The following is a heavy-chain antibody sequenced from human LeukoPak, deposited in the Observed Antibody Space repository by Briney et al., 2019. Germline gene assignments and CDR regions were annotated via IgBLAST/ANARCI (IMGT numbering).Heavy chain of an antibody. Sequence: SQTLSPTCTVSGGSISGADYYWSWIRQPPGKGLEWIGYVYHSGLTYYNPSLKSRLAISVDTSKNQFSLNLNSVTAADTAEYYCARYYGGNSNFDYWGQGTLVTVSS. CDR3: ARYYGGNSNFDY. J-gene: IGHJ4*02. V-gene: IGHV4-30-4*01. D-gene: IGHD4-23*01. CDR2: VYHSGLT. CDR1: GGSISGADYY.